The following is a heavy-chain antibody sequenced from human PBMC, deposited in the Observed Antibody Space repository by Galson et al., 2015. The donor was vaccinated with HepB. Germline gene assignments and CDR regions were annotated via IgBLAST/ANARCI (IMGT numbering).Heavy chain of an antibody. V-gene: IGHV4-4*08. CDR1: GGSISSYY. CDR2: IYSSGST. Sequence: SETLSLTCTVSGGSISSYYWSWIRQPPGKGLEWIGYIYSSGSTNYNPSLKSRVTISVDTSKSQFSLKLTSVTAADTAVYYCAREAAAAQRHFDYWGQGTLVTVSS. CDR3: AREAAAAQRHFDY. J-gene: IGHJ4*02. D-gene: IGHD6-13*01.